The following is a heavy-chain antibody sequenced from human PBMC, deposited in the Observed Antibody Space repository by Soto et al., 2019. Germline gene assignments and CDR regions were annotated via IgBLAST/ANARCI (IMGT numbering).Heavy chain of an antibody. CDR3: ARVRDCSSTSCFRGFYGMDV. Sequence: EVQLVESGGGLVQPGGSLRLSCAASGFTFSSYSMNWVRQAPGKGLEWVSYISSSSSTIYYADPVKGRFTISRDNAKNSLYLQMNSLRDEDTAVYYCARVRDCSSTSCFRGFYGMDVWGQGTTVTVSS. D-gene: IGHD2-2*01. J-gene: IGHJ6*02. V-gene: IGHV3-48*02. CDR2: ISSSSSTI. CDR1: GFTFSSYS.